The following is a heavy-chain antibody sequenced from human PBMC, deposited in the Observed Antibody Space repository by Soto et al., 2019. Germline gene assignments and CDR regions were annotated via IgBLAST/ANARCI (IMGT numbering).Heavy chain of an antibody. CDR1: GFTVSSNY. Sequence: GESLKISCAASGFTVSSNYMSWVRQAPGKGLEWVSVIYSGGSTYYADSVKGRFTISRDNSKNTLYLQMNSLRAEDTAVYYCARYEGGGPRDYHYYMDVWGKGTTVTVSS. D-gene: IGHD3-16*01. V-gene: IGHV3-66*01. CDR3: ARYEGGGPRDYHYYMDV. J-gene: IGHJ6*03. CDR2: IYSGGST.